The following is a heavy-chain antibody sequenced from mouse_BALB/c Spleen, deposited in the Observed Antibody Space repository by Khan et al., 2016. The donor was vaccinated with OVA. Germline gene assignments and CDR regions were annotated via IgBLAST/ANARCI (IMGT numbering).Heavy chain of an antibody. CDR3: ARTTRIKY. J-gene: IGHJ2*01. D-gene: IGHD2-12*01. V-gene: IGHV3-2*02. CDR2: ISYSGST. CDR1: GYSITSGYG. Sequence: VQLQESGPGLVKPSQSLSLTCTVTGYSITSGYGWNWIRQFPGNKLEWMGYISYSGSTNYNPSLKSRISITRDTSKNQFFLQLNSVTTEDSATYYCARTTRIKYWGQGTTLTVSS.